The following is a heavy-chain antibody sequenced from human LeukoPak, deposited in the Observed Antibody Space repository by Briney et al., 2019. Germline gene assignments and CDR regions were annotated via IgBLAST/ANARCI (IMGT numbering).Heavy chain of an antibody. CDR3: VRWGDYYQSLFDS. J-gene: IGHJ4*02. CDR1: GFIFSSYV. V-gene: IGHV3-30-3*01. Sequence: GGSLRLSCAASGFIFSSYVMHWVRQAPGKGLEWVAVISYDGSNKYYADSVMGRFTISRDNSKNRLYLQMNSLRPEDTAVYYCVRWGDYYQSLFDSWGQGTLVTVSS. CDR2: ISYDGSNK. D-gene: IGHD3-3*01.